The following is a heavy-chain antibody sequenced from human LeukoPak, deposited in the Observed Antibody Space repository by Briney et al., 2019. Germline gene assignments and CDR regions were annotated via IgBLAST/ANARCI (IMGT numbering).Heavy chain of an antibody. CDR2: VNSDGRSV. D-gene: IGHD6-19*01. CDR1: GFTFSNHW. V-gene: IGHV3-74*01. J-gene: IGHJ4*02. CDR3: VRGSVAAYTSPFDY. Sequence: GGSLRLSCAASGFTFSNHWMHWVRQAPGKGLVWVSLVNSDGRSVNYADSVKGRFTISRDNAKYTLYLQMTSLRVEDTAVYYCVRGSVAAYTSPFDYWGQGTLVTVSS.